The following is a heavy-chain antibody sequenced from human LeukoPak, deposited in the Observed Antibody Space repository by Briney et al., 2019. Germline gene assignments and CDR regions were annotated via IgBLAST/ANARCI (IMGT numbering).Heavy chain of an antibody. J-gene: IGHJ4*02. Sequence: GGSLRLSCAASGFTFSSYAMHWVPQAPGKGLEWVAVISYDGSNKYYADSVKGRFTISRDNSKNTLYLQMNSLRAEDTAVYYCAGEWYSGYWGQGTLVTVSS. V-gene: IGHV3-30-3*01. CDR2: ISYDGSNK. CDR3: AGEWYSGY. D-gene: IGHD6-13*01. CDR1: GFTFSSYA.